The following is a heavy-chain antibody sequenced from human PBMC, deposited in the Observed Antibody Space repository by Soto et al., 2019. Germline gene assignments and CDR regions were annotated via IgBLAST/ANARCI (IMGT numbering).Heavy chain of an antibody. J-gene: IGHJ6*02. V-gene: IGHV4-61*01. CDR1: GGSVSSGSYY. Sequence: SETLSLTCTVSGGSVSSGSYYWSWIRQPPGKGLEWIGYIYYSGSANYNPSLKSRVTISVDTSKNQFSLKLSSVTAADTAVYYCARDYNIADFWSGPSYYYYGMDVWGQGTTVTVSS. D-gene: IGHD3-3*01. CDR2: IYYSGSA. CDR3: ARDYNIADFWSGPSYYYYGMDV.